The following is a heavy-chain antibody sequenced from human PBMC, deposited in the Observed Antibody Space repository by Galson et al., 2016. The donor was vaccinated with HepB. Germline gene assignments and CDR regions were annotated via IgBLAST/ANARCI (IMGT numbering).Heavy chain of an antibody. J-gene: IGHJ6*02. CDR3: ARDETGYCRSTSCYTYYHGMDV. V-gene: IGHV3-33*01. Sequence: SLRLSCAASGFTFRSYALHWVRQAPGKGLAWVAVIWYDGSDKYYADSVKGRFTISRGNSKNTLYLQMNSLRAEDTAVYYCARDETGYCRSTSCYTYYHGMDVWGQGTTVTVS. D-gene: IGHD2-2*02. CDR1: GFTFRSYA. CDR2: IWYDGSDK.